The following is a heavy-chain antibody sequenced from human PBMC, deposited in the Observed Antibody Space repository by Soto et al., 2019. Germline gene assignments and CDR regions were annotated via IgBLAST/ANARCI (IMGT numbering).Heavy chain of an antibody. CDR2: ISGLSSYI. D-gene: IGHD6-25*01. J-gene: IGHJ6*02. Sequence: EVQLVESGGGLVKPGGSLRISCAASGFTFSRYGMNWVRQAPGKGLELVSSISGLSSYIYYADSVKGRFTVSRDNAKNSLYVQMNSLRAEDTAVYYCARDPQQRLADSYYYGMDVWGQGTTVIVSS. V-gene: IGHV3-21*02. CDR3: ARDPQQRLADSYYYGMDV. CDR1: GFTFSRYG.